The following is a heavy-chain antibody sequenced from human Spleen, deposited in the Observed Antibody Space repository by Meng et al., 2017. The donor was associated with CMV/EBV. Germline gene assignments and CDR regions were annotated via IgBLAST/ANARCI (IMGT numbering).Heavy chain of an antibody. CDR3: ARSYYSSFDY. CDR1: GGSVSSGSYY. J-gene: IGHJ4*02. CDR2: IDYSGNT. V-gene: IGHV4-61*01. D-gene: IGHD4-11*01. Sequence: LPCIVSGGSVSSGSYYWTWIRQPPGKGLEWIGYIDYSGNTNYNPSLKSRVTISVDRSKNQFYLKLSSVAAADTAVFYCARSYYSSFDYWGQGTLVTVSS.